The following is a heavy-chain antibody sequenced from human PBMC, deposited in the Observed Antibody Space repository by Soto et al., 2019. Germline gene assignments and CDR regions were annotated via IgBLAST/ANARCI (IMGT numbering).Heavy chain of an antibody. CDR2: INPGDSDT. D-gene: IGHD3-16*01. V-gene: IGHV5-51*01. Sequence: EVQLVQSGAEVKKPGESLKISCKGSGYTFTTYWIGWVRQMPGRGLEWMGIINPGDSDTRYSPSFQGQVTISVDKSISTASLQWTSLKDSDTAMYYCARLAVITFGGVVVPDGFDIWGQGTMVTVSS. J-gene: IGHJ3*02. CDR1: GYTFTTYW. CDR3: ARLAVITFGGVVVPDGFDI.